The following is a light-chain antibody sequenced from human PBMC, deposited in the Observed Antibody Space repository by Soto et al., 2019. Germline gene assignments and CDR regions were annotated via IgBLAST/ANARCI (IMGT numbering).Light chain of an antibody. J-gene: IGKJ1*01. CDR3: LQDYSYPRT. CDR2: ATF. V-gene: IGKV1-6*01. Sequence: AIQMTQSPSSLSASVGDRVIITCRASQGIRNNLGWYQQKPGKAPNLLIYATFNLHGGVPSRFSGSGYGTIFTLTISSLQHEDVETYYCLQDYSYPRTLGHGTKVDIK. CDR1: QGIRNN.